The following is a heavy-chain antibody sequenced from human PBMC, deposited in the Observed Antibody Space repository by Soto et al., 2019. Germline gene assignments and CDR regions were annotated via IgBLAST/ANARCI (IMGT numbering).Heavy chain of an antibody. J-gene: IGHJ6*02. V-gene: IGHV1-2*02. CDR1: GYTFTGYY. D-gene: IGHD3-3*01. CDR3: ARDRVLRFLEWSSLLAGNYGMDV. Sequence: GASVKVSCKASGYTFTGYYMHWVRQAPGQGLGWMGWINPNSGGTNYAQKFQGRVTMTRDTSISTAYMELSRLRSDDTAVYYCARDRVLRFLEWSSLLAGNYGMDVWGQGTTVTVSS. CDR2: INPNSGGT.